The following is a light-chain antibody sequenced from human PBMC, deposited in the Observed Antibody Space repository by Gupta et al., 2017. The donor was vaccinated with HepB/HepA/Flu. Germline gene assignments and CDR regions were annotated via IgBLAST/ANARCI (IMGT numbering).Light chain of an antibody. V-gene: IGLV3-19*01. Sequence: SSELTQDPAVSVALGQTVKITCQGDSLRNYYASWYQQKPGQAPLRVIYGNNNRPSGIPGRFSASDSGSTTTLTITGAQAEDVGDYYCNSRDSSGTHWVFGGGTRLTVL. CDR1: SLRNYY. J-gene: IGLJ3*02. CDR3: NSRDSSGTHWV. CDR2: GNN.